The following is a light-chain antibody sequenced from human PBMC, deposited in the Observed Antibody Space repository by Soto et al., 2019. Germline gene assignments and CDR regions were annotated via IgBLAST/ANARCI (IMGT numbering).Light chain of an antibody. Sequence: QSVLTQPPSVSAAPGQKVTISCSGSSSNIGNNYVSWYQQLPGTAPKLLIYENNKRPSGIPDRFSGSKSGTSATLGITGLQTGDEGDYYCGTWDSSLSAVVFGGGTKVTVL. CDR2: ENN. V-gene: IGLV1-51*02. CDR1: SSNIGNNY. CDR3: GTWDSSLSAVV. J-gene: IGLJ2*01.